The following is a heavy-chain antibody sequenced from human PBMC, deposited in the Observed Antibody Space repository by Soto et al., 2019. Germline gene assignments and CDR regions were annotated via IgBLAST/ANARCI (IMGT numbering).Heavy chain of an antibody. V-gene: IGHV3-30*18. CDR3: AKGRLGDRYYYGMDV. J-gene: IGHJ6*02. CDR1: GFTFSSYG. D-gene: IGHD3-16*01. CDR2: ISYDGSNK. Sequence: VQLVESVGGLVQPGGSLGLSCTASGFTFSSYGMHWVRQAPGKGLEWVAVISYDGSNKYYADSVKGRFTISRDNSKNTLYLQMNSLRAEDTAVYYCAKGRLGDRYYYGMDVWGQGTTVTVSS.